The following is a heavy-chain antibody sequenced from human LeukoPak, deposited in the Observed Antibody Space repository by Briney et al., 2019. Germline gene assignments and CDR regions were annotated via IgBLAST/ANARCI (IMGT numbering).Heavy chain of an antibody. Sequence: GGSLRLSCAASGFTFSSYSMNWFRQAPGKGLEWVSSISSSSSYIYYADSVKGRFTISRDNAKNSLYLQMNSLRAEDTAVYYCARESSSGWYLNYHYYYMDVWGKGTTVTISS. J-gene: IGHJ6*03. D-gene: IGHD6-19*01. CDR1: GFTFSSYS. V-gene: IGHV3-21*01. CDR2: ISSSSSYI. CDR3: ARESSSGWYLNYHYYYMDV.